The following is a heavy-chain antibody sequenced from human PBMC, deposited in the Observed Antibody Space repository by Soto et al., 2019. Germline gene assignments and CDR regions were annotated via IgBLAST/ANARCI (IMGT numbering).Heavy chain of an antibody. V-gene: IGHV3-43*01. CDR2: ISWDGGST. CDR3: ARSLWSYRSGYPNDAFDI. J-gene: IGHJ3*02. Sequence: GGSLRLSCAASGFTFDDYTMHWVRQAPGKGLEWVSLISWDGGSTYYADSVKGRFTISRHNSKNTLYLQMNSLRAEDTAVYYCARSLWSYRSGYPNDAFDIWGQGTMVTVSS. D-gene: IGHD5-12*01. CDR1: GFTFDDYT.